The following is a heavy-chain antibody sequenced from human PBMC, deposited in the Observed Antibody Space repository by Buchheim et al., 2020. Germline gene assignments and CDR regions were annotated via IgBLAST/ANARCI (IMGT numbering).Heavy chain of an antibody. V-gene: IGHV4-39*01. CDR2: IGHTGDT. CDR1: GGSISSGSYY. CDR3: ARGLWLAATGLTGRGMDV. D-gene: IGHD6-13*01. J-gene: IGHJ6*02. Sequence: QLQLQESGPGLVKPSETLSLTCTVSGGSISSGSYYWGWIRQSPGKGLEWIAIIGHTGDTYYNPSLQSRVTISVDTSKNQFSLKLSSVTAADTAVYYCARGLWLAATGLTGRGMDVWGQGTT.